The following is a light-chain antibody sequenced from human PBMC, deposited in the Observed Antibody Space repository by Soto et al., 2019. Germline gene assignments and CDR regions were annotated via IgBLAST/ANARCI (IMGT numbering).Light chain of an antibody. V-gene: IGKV1-39*01. CDR2: AAS. J-gene: IGKJ5*01. CDR1: QNIARY. Sequence: DIQMTQSPSSLSASIGDSVTITFLASQNIARYLNWYQHKPGRAPKLLISAASSLQSGVPSRFSGSGSATDFTLTVSSLQPEDFATYYCQQSYNTPITFGQGTRLETK. CDR3: QQSYNTPIT.